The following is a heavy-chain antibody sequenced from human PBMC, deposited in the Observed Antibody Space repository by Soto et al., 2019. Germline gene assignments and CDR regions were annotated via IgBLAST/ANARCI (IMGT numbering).Heavy chain of an antibody. CDR1: GGSFSGYY. D-gene: IGHD2-15*01. V-gene: IGHV4-34*01. CDR2: INHSGST. J-gene: IGHJ4*02. CDR3: ARVAKYCSGGGCYSRISWKIDY. Sequence: PSETLSLTCAVYGGSFSGYYWSWIRQPPGKGLEWIGEINHSGSTNYNPSLKSRVTISVDTSKNQFSLKLSSVTAADTAVYYCARVAKYCSGGGCYSRISWKIDYWGQGTLVTVSS.